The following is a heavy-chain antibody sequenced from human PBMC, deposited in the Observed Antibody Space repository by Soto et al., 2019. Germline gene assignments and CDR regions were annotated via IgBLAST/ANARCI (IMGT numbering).Heavy chain of an antibody. CDR2: ISGSGHAT. D-gene: IGHD3-22*01. CDR1: GFMFDNYA. Sequence: EVRLLESGGGSVPPGASARLSCLTSGFMFDNYAMSWVRQSPARGLEWVAAISGSGHATYYTQSVRGRFTISRDKSKKTVFLQMNNLRTEHTAIYYCPKGRYFDSSGGCANYWGLGTLVTVSS. V-gene: IGHV3-23*01. J-gene: IGHJ4*02. CDR3: PKGRYFDSSGGCANY.